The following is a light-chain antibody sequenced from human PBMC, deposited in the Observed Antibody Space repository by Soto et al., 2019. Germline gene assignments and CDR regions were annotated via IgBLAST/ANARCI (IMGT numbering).Light chain of an antibody. CDR1: QSISSK. V-gene: IGKV3-15*01. CDR2: GAS. J-gene: IGKJ1*01. Sequence: EIVMTQSPATLSVSPGERANLSCRASQSISSKLAWYQQKPGQAPRLLIYGASTRATGIPARFSGSGSGTEFTLTISSLQAEDSAVYFCQQYNNWPTWTFGQGTKVDIK. CDR3: QQYNNWPTWT.